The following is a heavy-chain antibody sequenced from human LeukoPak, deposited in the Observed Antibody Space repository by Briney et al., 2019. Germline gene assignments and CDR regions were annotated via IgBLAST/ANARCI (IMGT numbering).Heavy chain of an antibody. CDR2: ISSSSSYT. CDR3: ARGSGDILTGYSDFDY. V-gene: IGHV3-11*06. D-gene: IGHD3-9*01. J-gene: IGHJ4*02. CDR1: GFTFSDYY. Sequence: GGSLRLSCAASGFTFSDYYMSWIRQAPGKGLEWVSYISSSSSYTNYADSVKGRFTISRDNAKNSLYLQMSSLRAEDTAVYYCARGSGDILTGYSDFDYWGQGTLVTVSS.